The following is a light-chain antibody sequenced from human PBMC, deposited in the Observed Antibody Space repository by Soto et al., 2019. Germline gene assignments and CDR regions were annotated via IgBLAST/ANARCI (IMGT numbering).Light chain of an antibody. CDR3: QQYGSSPSIT. V-gene: IGKV3-20*01. CDR1: QSININ. J-gene: IGKJ5*01. Sequence: EIVMTQSPATLSVSPGERATLSCRASQSININLAWYQQKPGQAPRLLVYGASSRATGIPDRFSGSGSGTDFTLTISRLEPEDFAVYYCQQYGSSPSITFGQGTRLEN. CDR2: GAS.